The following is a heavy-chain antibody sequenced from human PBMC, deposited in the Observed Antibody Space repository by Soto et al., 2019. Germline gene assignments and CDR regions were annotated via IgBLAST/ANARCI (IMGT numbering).Heavy chain of an antibody. CDR3: ARDASYYSLWSGYYPSRNGMDV. CDR2: IWYDGSKK. D-gene: IGHD3-3*01. J-gene: IGHJ6*02. CDR1: GFTFSSFG. V-gene: IGHV3-33*01. Sequence: QVQVVESGGGVVQPGRSLRLSCAASGFTFSSFGMHWVRQAPGKGLEWVSLIWYDGSKKSYGDSVKGRFTISRDNSRNTVYFQMNSLRANETAVYYCARDASYYSLWSGYYPSRNGMDVWGQGTTVTVSS.